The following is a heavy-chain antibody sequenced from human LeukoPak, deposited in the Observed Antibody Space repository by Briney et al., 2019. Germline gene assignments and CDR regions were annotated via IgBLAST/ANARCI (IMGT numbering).Heavy chain of an antibody. D-gene: IGHD2-15*01. Sequence: GGSLRLSCAASGFSVSSNYMSCVRQAPGKGLEWVSGIYSGGSTYYADSVKGRFTIARDNSKNTLYLGMNSLRAEDTAVYYCARGLVVAARGRIYYYYYYMDVWGKGTTVTVSS. V-gene: IGHV3-53*01. CDR1: GFSVSSNY. CDR3: ARGLVVAARGRIYYYYYYMDV. J-gene: IGHJ6*03. CDR2: IYSGGST.